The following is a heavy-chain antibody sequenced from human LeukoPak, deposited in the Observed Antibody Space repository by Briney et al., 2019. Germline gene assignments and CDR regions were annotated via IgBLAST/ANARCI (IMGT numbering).Heavy chain of an antibody. V-gene: IGHV4-39*01. CDR3: IIWRAARPHAFDI. D-gene: IGHD6-6*01. CDR2: IYYSGST. Sequence: SSETLSLTCTVSGGSISSSSYYWGWIRQPPGKGLEWIGSIYYSGSTYYNPSLKSRVTISVDTSKNQFSLKLGSVTAADTAVYYCIIWRAARPHAFDIWGQGTMVTVSS. J-gene: IGHJ3*02. CDR1: GGSISSSSYY.